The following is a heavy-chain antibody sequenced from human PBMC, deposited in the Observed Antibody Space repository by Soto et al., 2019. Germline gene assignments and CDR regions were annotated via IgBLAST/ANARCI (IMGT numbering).Heavy chain of an antibody. CDR1: GFTFSSYG. Sequence: GGSLRLSCAASGFTFSSYGMHWVRQAPGKGLEWVAVIWYDGSNKYYADSVKGRFTISRDNSKNTLYLQMNSLRAEDTAVYYCARDLRELLLIYYYYGMDVWGQGTTVTVSS. CDR2: IWYDGSNK. CDR3: ARDLRELLLIYYYYGMDV. J-gene: IGHJ6*02. D-gene: IGHD1-26*01. V-gene: IGHV3-33*01.